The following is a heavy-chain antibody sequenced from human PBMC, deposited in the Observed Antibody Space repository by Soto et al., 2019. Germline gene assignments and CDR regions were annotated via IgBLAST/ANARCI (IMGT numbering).Heavy chain of an antibody. CDR2: ISTDNGDT. CDR3: TRDAKYHDMLTGDFVNDH. D-gene: IGHD3-9*01. V-gene: IGHV1-18*04. Sequence: QVQLVQSGAEVKKPGASVKVSCKASGYTFPNFGISWVRQAPGQGLEWLGWISTDNGDTKYAQKIQTRVTLTTDTXTXTXXMDLTSLRPDDTAVYYWTRDAKYHDMLTGDFVNDHWGLGTLVTVSS. J-gene: IGHJ4*02. CDR1: GYTFPNFG.